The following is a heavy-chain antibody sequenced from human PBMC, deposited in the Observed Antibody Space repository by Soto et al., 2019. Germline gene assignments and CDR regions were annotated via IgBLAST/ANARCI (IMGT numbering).Heavy chain of an antibody. D-gene: IGHD3-9*01. CDR3: ARDPLVLRYFDWSQGGNWFDP. CDR2: ISAYNGNT. V-gene: IGHV1-18*04. Sequence: VASVKVSCKASGYTFTSYGISWVRQAPGQRLEWMGWISAYNGNTNYAQKLQGRVTMTTDTSTSTAYRELRSLRSDDTAVYFSARDPLVLRYFDWSQGGNWFDPWGQGTLVTVSS. J-gene: IGHJ5*02. CDR1: GYTFTSYG.